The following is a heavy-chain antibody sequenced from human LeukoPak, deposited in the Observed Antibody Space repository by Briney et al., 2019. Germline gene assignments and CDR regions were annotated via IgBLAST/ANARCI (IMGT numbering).Heavy chain of an antibody. Sequence: PGGSLRLSCAASGFTFSSYSMNWVRQAPGKGLEWVSSISSSSSYIYYADSVKGRFTISRDNAKNSLYLQMNSLRAEDTAVYYCARAASRAPSSGYPYWGQGTLVTVSS. V-gene: IGHV3-21*01. CDR3: ARAASRAPSSGYPY. J-gene: IGHJ4*02. CDR1: GFTFSSYS. D-gene: IGHD3-22*01. CDR2: ISSSSSYI.